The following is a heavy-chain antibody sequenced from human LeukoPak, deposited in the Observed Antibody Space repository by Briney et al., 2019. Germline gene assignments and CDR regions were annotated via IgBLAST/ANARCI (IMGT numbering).Heavy chain of an antibody. CDR2: FDPEDGET. Sequence: ASVKASCKVSGYTLTELSMHWVRQAPGKGLEWMGGFDPEDGETIYAQKFQGRVTMTEDTSTDTAYMELSSLRSEDTAVYYCATNRAGYSSGWPSDAFDIWGQGTMVTVSS. CDR1: GYTLTELS. CDR3: ATNRAGYSSGWPSDAFDI. V-gene: IGHV1-24*01. J-gene: IGHJ3*02. D-gene: IGHD6-19*01.